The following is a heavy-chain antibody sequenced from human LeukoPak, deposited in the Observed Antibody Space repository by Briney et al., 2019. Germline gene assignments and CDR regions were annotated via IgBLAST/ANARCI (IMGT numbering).Heavy chain of an antibody. D-gene: IGHD6-13*01. CDR2: IYTSVST. J-gene: IGHJ6*03. CDR3: ARSIEVGGPQFVYYYYMDV. CDR1: VGSISTYY. V-gene: IGHV4-4*07. Sequence: PSETLSLTCTISVGSISTYYWSWIRQPAGKGLEWIGHIYTSVSTNYNPSLKSRVTISVDKSKKQFSLKLSSVTAADTGVYYCARSIEVGGPQFVYYYYMDVWGKGTTVTVSS.